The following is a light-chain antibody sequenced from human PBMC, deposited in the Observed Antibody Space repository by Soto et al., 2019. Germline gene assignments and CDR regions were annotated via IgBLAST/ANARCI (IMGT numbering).Light chain of an antibody. CDR3: QQRTNWSWT. Sequence: EIVMTQSPTILSVSPGERATPSCRASQSVSSNLAWYQHKPGQAPRLLIYDASNRATGIPARFSGSGSGTDFTLTISSLEPEDFAVYYCQQRTNWSWTFGQGTKV. CDR1: QSVSSN. CDR2: DAS. V-gene: IGKV3-11*01. J-gene: IGKJ1*01.